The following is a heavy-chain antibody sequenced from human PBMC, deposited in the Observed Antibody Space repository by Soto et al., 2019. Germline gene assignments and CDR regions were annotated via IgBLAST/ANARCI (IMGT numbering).Heavy chain of an antibody. CDR3: ARGDRIAAPYGMDV. V-gene: IGHV4-34*01. CDR2: INHSGST. D-gene: IGHD6-13*01. CDR1: GGSFSGYY. J-gene: IGHJ6*02. Sequence: PSETLSLTCAVYGGSFSGYYWSWIRQPPGKGLEWIGEINHSGSTNYNPSLKSRVTISVDTSKNQFSLKLSSVTAADTAVYYCARGDRIAAPYGMDVWGQGTTVTVSS.